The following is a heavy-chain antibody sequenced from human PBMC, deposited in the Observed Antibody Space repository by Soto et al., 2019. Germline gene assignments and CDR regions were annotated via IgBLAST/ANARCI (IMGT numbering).Heavy chain of an antibody. V-gene: IGHV1-18*01. CDR3: ARLGYCSSTSCWGWFDP. CDR1: GYTFTSYG. D-gene: IGHD2-2*01. Sequence: ASVTVSCKASGYTFTSYGIIWVRQAPGQGLEWMGWISAYNGNTNYAQKLQGRVTMTTDTSTSTAYMELRSLRSDDTAVYYCARLGYCSSTSCWGWFDPWGQGTLVTVSS. J-gene: IGHJ5*02. CDR2: ISAYNGNT.